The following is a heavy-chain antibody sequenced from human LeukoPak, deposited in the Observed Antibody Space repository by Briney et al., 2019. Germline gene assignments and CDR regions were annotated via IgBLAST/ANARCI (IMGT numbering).Heavy chain of an antibody. V-gene: IGHV3-7*01. D-gene: IGHD1-26*01. J-gene: IGHJ4*02. CDR2: IKQDGSEK. Sequence: PGGSLRLSCAASGFTLSSHWMNWVRQAPGKGLEWVADIKQDGSEKYYVGSVKGRFTISRDNAKNSMYLQMNSLRAEDTDVYYCARWEIRGSAHQLDYWGRGTLVTVSS. CDR1: GFTLSSHW. CDR3: ARWEIRGSAHQLDY.